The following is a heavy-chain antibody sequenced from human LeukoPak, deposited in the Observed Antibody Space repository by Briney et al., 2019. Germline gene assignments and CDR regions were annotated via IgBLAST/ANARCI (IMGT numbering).Heavy chain of an antibody. CDR3: ARVGHSSGWFPTYYYYMDV. V-gene: IGHV4-59*01. Sequence: SETLSLTCTVSDGSISSYYWSWIRQPPGKGLEWIGYIYNSGSTNYNPSLKSRVTISVDTSKKQFSLKLSSVTATDTAVYYCARVGHSSGWFPTYYYYMDVWGKGTTVTVSS. CDR1: DGSISSYY. D-gene: IGHD6-19*01. CDR2: IYNSGST. J-gene: IGHJ6*03.